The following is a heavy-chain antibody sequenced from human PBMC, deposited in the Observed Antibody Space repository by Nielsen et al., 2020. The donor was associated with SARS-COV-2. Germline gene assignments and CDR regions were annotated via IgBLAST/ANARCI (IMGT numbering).Heavy chain of an antibody. J-gene: IGHJ5*02. D-gene: IGHD3-10*01. CDR3: ARETEEMVRGVAGSEFNP. CDR1: VGTFRSYA. CDR2: IIPILGIA. V-gene: IGHV1-69*04. Sequence: SVKVSCKASVGTFRSYAIRWVRQAPGQGLEWMGRIIPILGIANYAQKFQGRVTITADKSTSTAYMELSSLRSEDTAVYYCARETEEMVRGVAGSEFNPWGQGTLVTVSS.